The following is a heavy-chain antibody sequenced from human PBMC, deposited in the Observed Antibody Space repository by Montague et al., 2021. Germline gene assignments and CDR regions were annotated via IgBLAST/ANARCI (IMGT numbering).Heavy chain of an antibody. V-gene: IGHV3-74*01. D-gene: IGHD1-1*01. CDR3: ARDTLKTAAE. J-gene: IGHJ4*02. CDR2: IQPDGSVT. CDR1: GFNFSRSC. Sequence: SLRLSCAASGFNFSRSCMHWVRQAAGKGLVWVAHIQPDGSVTNYADSVKGRFTVSRDNAKNMVYLQMNSLKAEDTAVYFCARDTLKTAAEWGQGTLVTVSS.